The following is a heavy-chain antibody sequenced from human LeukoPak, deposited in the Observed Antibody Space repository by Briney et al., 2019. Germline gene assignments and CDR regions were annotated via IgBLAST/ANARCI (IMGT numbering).Heavy chain of an antibody. D-gene: IGHD3-22*01. CDR3: ARTRYYYDSSGPGGYDY. V-gene: IGHV4-39*07. CDR2: IYYSGST. CDR1: GGSISSSSYY. Sequence: SETLSLTCTVSGGSISSSSYYWGWIRQPPGKGLEWIGSIYYSGSTYYNPSLKSRVTISVDTSKNQFSLKLSSVTAADTAVYYCARTRYYYDSSGPGGYDYWGQGTLVTVSS. J-gene: IGHJ4*02.